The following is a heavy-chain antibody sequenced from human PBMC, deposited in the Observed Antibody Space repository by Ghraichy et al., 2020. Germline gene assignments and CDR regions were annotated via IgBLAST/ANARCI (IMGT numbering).Heavy chain of an antibody. J-gene: IGHJ6*02. CDR3: ANSYEKGNCSSTSCYFHYYYYYGMDV. Sequence: GGSLRLSCAASGFTFSSYGMHWVRQAPGKGLEWVAVISYDGSYKYYADSVKGRFTISRDNSKNKLYLQMNSLRAEDTAVYYCANSYEKGNCSSTSCYFHYYYYYGMDVWGQGTTVTVSS. CDR1: GFTFSSYG. V-gene: IGHV3-30*18. CDR2: ISYDGSYK. D-gene: IGHD2-2*01.